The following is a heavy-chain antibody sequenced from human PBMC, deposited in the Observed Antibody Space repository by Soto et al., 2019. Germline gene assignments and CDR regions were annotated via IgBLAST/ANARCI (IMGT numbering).Heavy chain of an antibody. D-gene: IGHD1-26*01. Sequence: EVQLVESGGGLVQPGGSLRLSCAASGFTFSDHYMDWVRQAPGKGLEWVGRSRNKANSYSTEYAASVKGRFTISRDESKDSLYLQMNSLQAEDTAVYYCARFSGSYHRGLDYWGQGTLGTVSS. J-gene: IGHJ4*02. CDR3: ARFSGSYHRGLDY. CDR1: GFTFSDHY. V-gene: IGHV3-72*01. CDR2: SRNKANSYST.